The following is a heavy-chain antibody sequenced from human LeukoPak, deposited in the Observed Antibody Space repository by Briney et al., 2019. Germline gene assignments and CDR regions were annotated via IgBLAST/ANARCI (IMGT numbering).Heavy chain of an antibody. V-gene: IGHV3-30*01. CDR2: ISYDAKNT. CDR3: TRGVGGKWSYFDL. J-gene: IGHJ4*02. Sequence: GGSLRLSCVASGFTFSTYAMHWVRQAPGRGLECVAIISYDAKNTFYADSVKGRFTFSRDNSKSTLFLQLNSLGLEDSGLYYCTRGVGGKWSYFDLWGQGTLVTVSP. D-gene: IGHD2-15*01. CDR1: GFTFSTYA.